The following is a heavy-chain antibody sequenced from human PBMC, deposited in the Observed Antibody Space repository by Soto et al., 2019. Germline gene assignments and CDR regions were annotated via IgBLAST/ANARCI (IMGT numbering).Heavy chain of an antibody. D-gene: IGHD2-15*01. Sequence: QVQLQQWGAGLLKPSETLSLTCAVYGGSFSGYYWSWIRQPPGKGLEWIGEINHSGSTNYKPSLKSRVTISVDTSKNQFSLKLSSVTAADTAVYYCARGPYCSGGSCYSAAFDIWGQGTMVTVSS. V-gene: IGHV4-34*01. CDR3: ARGPYCSGGSCYSAAFDI. J-gene: IGHJ3*02. CDR1: GGSFSGYY. CDR2: INHSGST.